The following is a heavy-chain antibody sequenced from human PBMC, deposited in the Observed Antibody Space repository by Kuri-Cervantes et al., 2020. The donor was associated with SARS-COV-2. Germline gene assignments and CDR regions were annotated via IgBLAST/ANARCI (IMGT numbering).Heavy chain of an antibody. Sequence: GESLKISCAASGFTFSNYAMSWVRQAPGKGLEWVSAVIGSAGVTYHADSVKGRFTISRDNAKNTLYLQMNSLRAEDTAVYYCARYVGKSSYDFGRGAFDIWGQGTMVTVSS. D-gene: IGHD3-3*01. CDR2: VIGSAGVT. V-gene: IGHV3-23*01. CDR3: ARYVGKSSYDFGRGAFDI. CDR1: GFTFSNYA. J-gene: IGHJ3*02.